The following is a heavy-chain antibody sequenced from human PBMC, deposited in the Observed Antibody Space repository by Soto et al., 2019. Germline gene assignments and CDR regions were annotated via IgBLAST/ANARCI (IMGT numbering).Heavy chain of an antibody. CDR1: GFTFSSYA. Sequence: EVQLLESGGGLVQPGGSLRLSCAASGFTFSSYAMNWVRQAPGKGLEWVSVISGSGDSTYYADSVKRRFTISRDNSQNTLYQQMNRLRAEDTAVYYCARRSSSWYFDYRGQGTLVTVSS. J-gene: IGHJ4*02. V-gene: IGHV3-23*01. CDR2: ISGSGDST. D-gene: IGHD6-13*01. CDR3: ARRSSSWYFDY.